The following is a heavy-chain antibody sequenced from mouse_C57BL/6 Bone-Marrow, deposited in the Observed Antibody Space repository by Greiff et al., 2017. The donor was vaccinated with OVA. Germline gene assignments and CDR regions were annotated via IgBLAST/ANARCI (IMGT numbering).Heavy chain of an antibody. CDR3: ARDGESPYYAMDY. CDR1: GFTFSSYA. Sequence: EVKLEESGGGLVKPGGSLKLSCAASGFTFSSYAMSWVRQTPEKRLEWVATISDGGSYTYYPDNVKGRFTISRDNAKNNLYLQMSHLKSEDTAMYYCARDGESPYYAMDYWGQGTSVTVSS. CDR2: ISDGGSYT. J-gene: IGHJ4*01. V-gene: IGHV5-4*01.